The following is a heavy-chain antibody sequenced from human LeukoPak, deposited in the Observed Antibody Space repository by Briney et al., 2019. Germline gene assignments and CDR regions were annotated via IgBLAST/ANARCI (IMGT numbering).Heavy chain of an antibody. Sequence: GRSLRLSCVASGFTFSSYGMHWVRQAPGKGLEWVAIISYDGSNKYYADSVKGRFTVSRDNSKNTLYLQMNSLTAADTAVYYCAKAVASGRSFDYWGQGTLVTVSS. J-gene: IGHJ4*02. CDR2: ISYDGSNK. D-gene: IGHD6-19*01. CDR1: GFTFSSYG. CDR3: AKAVASGRSFDY. V-gene: IGHV3-30*18.